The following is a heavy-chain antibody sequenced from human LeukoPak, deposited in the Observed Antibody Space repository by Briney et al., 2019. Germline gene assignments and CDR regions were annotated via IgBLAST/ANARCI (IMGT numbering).Heavy chain of an antibody. CDR3: ARGGYGDHFDY. V-gene: IGHV4-59*01. CDR2: IYYSGTT. D-gene: IGHD4-17*01. CDR1: GGSISNYY. Sequence: SEALSLTCTVSGGSISNYYWSWIRQPPGKGLEWIGYIYYSGTTNYSPSLKSRVTISVDTSKNQFSLKLSSVTAADTAVYYCARGGYGDHFDYWGQGTLVTVSS. J-gene: IGHJ4*02.